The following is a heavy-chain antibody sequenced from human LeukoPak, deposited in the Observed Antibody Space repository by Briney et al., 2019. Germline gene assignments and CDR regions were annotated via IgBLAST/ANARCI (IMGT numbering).Heavy chain of an antibody. CDR2: IYYSGST. J-gene: IGHJ5*02. CDR1: GGSISSGDYY. CDR3: ARGAPLENWFDP. V-gene: IGHV4-30-4*01. Sequence: SQTLSLTCTVSGGSISSGDYYWSWIRQPPGKGLEWIGCIYYSGSTYYNPSLKSRVTISVDTSKNQFSLKLSSVTAADTAVYYCARGAPLENWFDPWGQGTLVTVSS. D-gene: IGHD1-1*01.